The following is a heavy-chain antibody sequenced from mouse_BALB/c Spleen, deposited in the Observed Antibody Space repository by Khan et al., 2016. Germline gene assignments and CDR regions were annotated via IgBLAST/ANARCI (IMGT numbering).Heavy chain of an antibody. CDR3: VRQNLRWYICV. CDR1: GFTFNTYA. D-gene: IGHD1-1*01. CDR2: IRTKSNNLST. Sequence: EVQLVESGGGLVQPKGSFKLSCAASGFTFNTYAMDWVRQAPGMGLEWVARIRTKSNNLSTYYADSVKDRFTISRDDSQSMLYLHMNNLKTEDTAMYYWVRQNLRWYICVWGAGTTVTVAS. J-gene: IGHJ1*01. V-gene: IGHV10-1*02.